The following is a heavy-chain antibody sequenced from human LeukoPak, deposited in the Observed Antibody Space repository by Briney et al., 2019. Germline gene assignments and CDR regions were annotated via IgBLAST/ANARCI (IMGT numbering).Heavy chain of an antibody. J-gene: IGHJ1*01. V-gene: IGHV4-39*07. CDR2: IYYSGST. CDR3: ARDNYDFFGYFQH. CDR1: GGSISSSSYY. Sequence: SETLSLTCTVSGGSISSSSYYWGWIRQPPGKGLEWIGSIYYSGSTYYNPSLKSRVTISVDTSKNQFSLKLSSVTAADTAVYYCARDNYDFFGYFQHWGQGTLVTVSS. D-gene: IGHD3-3*01.